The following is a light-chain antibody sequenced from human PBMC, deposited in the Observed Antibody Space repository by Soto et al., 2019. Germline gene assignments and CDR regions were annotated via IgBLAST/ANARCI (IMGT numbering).Light chain of an antibody. CDR3: QQRDWPWT. V-gene: IGKV3-11*01. J-gene: IGKJ1*01. CDR2: DTS. Sequence: EIVLTQFPATLSLSPGERATLSCRASQIVGTYLAWYQHKPGQAPRLLIYDTSNRATGIPARFTGSGSGTDFTLTISSLEPEDFAVYYCQQRDWPWTFGQGTKVEIK. CDR1: QIVGTY.